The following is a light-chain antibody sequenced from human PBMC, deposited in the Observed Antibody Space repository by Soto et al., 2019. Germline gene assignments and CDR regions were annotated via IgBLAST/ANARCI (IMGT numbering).Light chain of an antibody. J-gene: IGKJ3*01. V-gene: IGKV1-5*01. CDR3: QQYNSYSPLT. Sequence: DIQMTQSPSTLSASVGDRVTITGRASQSITHWLAWYQQKPEKAPKLLVYDASSLETGVPSRFSGSGSGTEFSLTISSLEPDDFATYYCQQYNSYSPLTFGPGTKVDVK. CDR1: QSITHW. CDR2: DAS.